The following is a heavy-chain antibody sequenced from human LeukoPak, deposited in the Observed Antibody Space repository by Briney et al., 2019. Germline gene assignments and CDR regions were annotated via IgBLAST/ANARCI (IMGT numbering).Heavy chain of an antibody. CDR2: IYYSGTT. CDR3: TRAVTPQPFFDY. J-gene: IGHJ4*02. D-gene: IGHD2-21*02. CDR1: GGSIGSFY. Sequence: SETLSLTCTVSGGSIGSFYWSWIRQPPGKGLEWIGYIYYSGTTNYNPSLKSRVTISVDTSKNQFSLKLSSVTAADTAVYYCTRAVTPQPFFDYWGQGTQVTVSS. V-gene: IGHV4-59*01.